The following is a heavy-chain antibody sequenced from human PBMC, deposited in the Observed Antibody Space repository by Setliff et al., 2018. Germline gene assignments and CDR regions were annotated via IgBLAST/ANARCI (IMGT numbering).Heavy chain of an antibody. V-gene: IGHV3-33*01. CDR3: ARGHTSMAP. D-gene: IGHD5-18*01. CDR1: GFRFSEYG. CDR2: ITNDGRYE. Sequence: GGSLRLSCEAFGFRFSEYGMNWVRQAPGKGPEWVSVITNDGRYEYYADSVKGRFTISRDNSKNTLYLQMDSLRADDTAVYYCARGHTSMAPWGQGTLVTVSS. J-gene: IGHJ5*02.